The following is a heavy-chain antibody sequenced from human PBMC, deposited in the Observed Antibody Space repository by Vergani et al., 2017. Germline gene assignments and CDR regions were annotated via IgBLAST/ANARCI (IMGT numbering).Heavy chain of an antibody. CDR1: GFTVSSNY. D-gene: IGHD5-18*01. Sequence: EVQLVESGGGLIQPGGSLRLSCAASGFTVSSNYMSWVRQAPGKGLEWVSAISGSGGSTYYADSVKGRFTISRDNSKNTLYLQMNSLRAEDTAVYYCAKGREGYSYGTYFDYWGQGTLVTVSS. V-gene: IGHV3-23*04. CDR3: AKGREGYSYGTYFDY. J-gene: IGHJ4*02. CDR2: ISGSGGST.